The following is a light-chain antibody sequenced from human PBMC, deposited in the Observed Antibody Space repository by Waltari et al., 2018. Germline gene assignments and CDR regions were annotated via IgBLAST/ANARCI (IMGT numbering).Light chain of an antibody. CDR1: RSYVGSYNY. CDR2: EVS. J-gene: IGLJ2*01. Sequence: QSALTQPPPASGSPGQSVPLSCTGTRSYVGSYNYLPWYHQHPGKVPKLVIFEVSKRPSGVPDRFSGSRSGNTASLTVSGLQAEDEADYYCSSYAGSNTYVLFGGGTKLTVL. CDR3: SSYAGSNTYVL. V-gene: IGLV2-8*01.